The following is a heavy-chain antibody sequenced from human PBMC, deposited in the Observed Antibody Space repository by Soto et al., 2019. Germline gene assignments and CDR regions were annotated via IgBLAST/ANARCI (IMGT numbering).Heavy chain of an antibody. CDR2: IIPIFGTA. Sequence: QVPLVQSGAEVKKPGSSVKVSCKASGGTFSSYAISWVRQAPGQGLEWMGGIIPIFGTANYAQKFQGRVTITADESTSTAYMELSSLRSEDTAVYYCARGEWGSSWYPGYYGMDVWGQGTTVTVSS. V-gene: IGHV1-69*01. CDR3: ARGEWGSSWYPGYYGMDV. J-gene: IGHJ6*02. CDR1: GGTFSSYA. D-gene: IGHD6-13*01.